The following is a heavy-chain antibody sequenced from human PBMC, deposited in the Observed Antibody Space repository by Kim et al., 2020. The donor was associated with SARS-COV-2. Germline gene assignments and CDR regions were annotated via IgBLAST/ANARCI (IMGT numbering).Heavy chain of an antibody. V-gene: IGHV3-30-3*01. CDR1: GFSFSNYA. Sequence: GGSLRLSCAASGFSFSNYAMHWVRQAPGKGLEWVAGMSYHGSKKYYADSVKGRFTISRDNSKNTLYLQMNILRAEDTATYYCAREGDYYDSSGYRDGWGQGTLVTVSS. J-gene: IGHJ4*02. CDR3: AREGDYYDSSGYRDG. D-gene: IGHD3-22*01. CDR2: MSYHGSKK.